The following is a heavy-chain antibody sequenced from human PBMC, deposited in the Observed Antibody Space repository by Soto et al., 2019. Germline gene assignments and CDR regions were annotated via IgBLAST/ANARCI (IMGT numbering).Heavy chain of an antibody. CDR3: ARSPPLHIVVVTATLDY. CDR1: GYTFTGYY. J-gene: IGHJ4*01. CDR2: INPNSGGT. V-gene: IGHV1-2*04. D-gene: IGHD2-21*02. Sequence: ASVKVSCKASGYTFTGYYMHWVRQAPGQGLEWMGWINPNSGGTNYAQKFQGWVTMTRDTSISTAYMELSRLRSDDTAVYYCARSPPLHIVVVTATLDYWGHGTLVTVSS.